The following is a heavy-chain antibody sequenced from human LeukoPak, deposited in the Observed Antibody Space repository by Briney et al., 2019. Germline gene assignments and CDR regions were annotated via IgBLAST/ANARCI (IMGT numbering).Heavy chain of an antibody. D-gene: IGHD3-3*01. Sequence: PGGSLRLSCAASGFTFSSYGMHWVRQAPGKGLEWVAVIWYDGSNKYYADSVKGRFTISRDNSKNTLYLQMSSLRAEDTAVYYCARGSQVLRFLEWLTDGMDVWGQGTTVTVSS. CDR3: ARGSQVLRFLEWLTDGMDV. J-gene: IGHJ6*02. V-gene: IGHV3-33*01. CDR2: IWYDGSNK. CDR1: GFTFSSYG.